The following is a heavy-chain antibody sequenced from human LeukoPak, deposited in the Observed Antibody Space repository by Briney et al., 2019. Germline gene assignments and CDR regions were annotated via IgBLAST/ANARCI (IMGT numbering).Heavy chain of an antibody. CDR2: IYYSGST. D-gene: IGHD3-3*01. Sequence: SETLSLTCTVSGGSISSSSYYWGWIRQPPGKGLKWIGSIYYSGSTYYNPSLKSRVTISVDTSKNQFSLKLSSVTAADTAVYYCARHGRIKIFGVVIISWFDPWGQGTLVTVSS. J-gene: IGHJ5*02. CDR3: ARHGRIKIFGVVIISWFDP. CDR1: GGSISSSSYY. V-gene: IGHV4-39*01.